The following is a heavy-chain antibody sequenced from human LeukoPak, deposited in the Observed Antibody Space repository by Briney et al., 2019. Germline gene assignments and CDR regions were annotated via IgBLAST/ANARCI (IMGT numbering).Heavy chain of an antibody. Sequence: VSVKVSYKASGYTFTAYDLNWVRQATGQGLEWMGWMNPKSANTGYAQKFQGRVTMTRDTSINTAYMELSSLRSEDTAIYYCARGKLTHGDYVAVDFWGQGTLVTVSS. CDR2: MNPKSANT. J-gene: IGHJ4*02. CDR1: GYTFTAYD. V-gene: IGHV1-8*01. D-gene: IGHD4-17*01. CDR3: ARGKLTHGDYVAVDF.